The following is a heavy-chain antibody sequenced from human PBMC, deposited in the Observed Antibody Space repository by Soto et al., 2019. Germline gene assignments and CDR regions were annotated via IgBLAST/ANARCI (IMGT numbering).Heavy chain of an antibody. V-gene: IGHV4-34*01. D-gene: IGHD3-10*01. Sequence: SETLSLTCAVYGGSFSGYYWSWIRQPPGKGLEWIGEINHSGSTNYNPSLKSRVTISVDTSKNQFSLKLSSVTAADTAVYYCARYEGDGLYYMDVWGKGTTVTVSS. J-gene: IGHJ6*03. CDR1: GGSFSGYY. CDR2: INHSGST. CDR3: ARYEGDGLYYMDV.